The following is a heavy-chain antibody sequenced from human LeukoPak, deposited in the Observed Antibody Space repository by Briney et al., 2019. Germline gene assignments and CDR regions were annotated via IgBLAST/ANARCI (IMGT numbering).Heavy chain of an antibody. Sequence: PGRSVRLSCAASGFIFSNYAMHWVRQAPGKGLEWVAVIWYDGTNKYYADSVKGRFTISRDNSKNTLYLQMNSLRAEDTAVYYCARYCSGGRCYSGLDPWGQGALVTVSS. D-gene: IGHD2-15*01. CDR1: GFIFSNYA. CDR3: ARYCSGGRCYSGLDP. V-gene: IGHV3-33*01. J-gene: IGHJ5*02. CDR2: IWYDGTNK.